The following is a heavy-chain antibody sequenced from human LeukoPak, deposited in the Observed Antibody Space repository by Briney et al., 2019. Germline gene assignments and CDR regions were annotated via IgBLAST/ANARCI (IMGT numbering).Heavy chain of an antibody. J-gene: IGHJ4*02. CDR2: ISYDGSNK. V-gene: IGHV3-30*03. D-gene: IGHD3-22*01. CDR3: AREYSSGYYRTFDY. CDR1: GLTFSRYG. Sequence: EGSLRLSCAVSGLTFSRYGMHWVRQAPGKGLEWVAIISYDGSNKDYADSVKGRFTISRDNSKNTLYLQMNSLRAEDTAVYYCAREYSSGYYRTFDYWGQGTLVTVSS.